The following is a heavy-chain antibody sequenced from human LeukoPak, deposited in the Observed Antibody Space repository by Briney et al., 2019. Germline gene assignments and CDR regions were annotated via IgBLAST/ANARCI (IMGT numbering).Heavy chain of an antibody. D-gene: IGHD3-10*01. CDR2: IRSKANSYAT. V-gene: IGHV3-73*01. CDR3: SWEMDGSFGRRLEN. CDR1: GFTFSSYG. Sequence: GGSLSLSFAASGFTFSSYGMHWVRQASGKGLEWVGRIRSKANSYATAYAASVKGRFAISRDDSKNTLYLQMNSLKIEDTAVYFCSWEMDGSFGRRLENWGQGTLVTVAS. J-gene: IGHJ4*02.